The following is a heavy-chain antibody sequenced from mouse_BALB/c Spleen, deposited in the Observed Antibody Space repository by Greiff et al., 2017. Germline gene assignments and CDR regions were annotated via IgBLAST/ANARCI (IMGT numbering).Heavy chain of an antibody. V-gene: IGHV5-12-1*01. CDR1: GFAFSSYD. J-gene: IGHJ3*01. CDR2: ISSGGGST. D-gene: IGHD2-4*01. CDR3: ARPIYYDYGEAWFAY. Sequence: EVMLVESGGGLVKPGGSLKLSCAASGFAFSSYDMSWVRQTPEKRLEWVAYISSGGGSTYYPDTVKGRFTISRDNAKNTLYLQMSSLKSEDTAMFYCARPIYYDYGEAWFAYWGQGTLVTVSA.